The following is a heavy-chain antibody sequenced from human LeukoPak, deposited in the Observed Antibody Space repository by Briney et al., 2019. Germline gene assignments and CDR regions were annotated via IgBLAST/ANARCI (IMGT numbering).Heavy chain of an antibody. D-gene: IGHD2-2*02. CDR2: IFHSGVT. V-gene: IGHV4-30-2*01. J-gene: IGHJ6*02. Sequence: SQTLSLTCGVSGGSIIVGGYSWNWIRQPPGKGLEWIGNIFHSGVTYYKPSLRSRVAISLDRSKNQVSLNVTSVTAADTAVYYCARGGVYTGMDAWVQGTTVIVSS. CDR1: GGSIIVGGYS. CDR3: ARGGVYTGMDA.